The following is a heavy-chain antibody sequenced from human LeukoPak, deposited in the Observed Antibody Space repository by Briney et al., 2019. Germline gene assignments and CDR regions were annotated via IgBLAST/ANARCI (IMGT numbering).Heavy chain of an antibody. Sequence: SETLSLTCTVSGGSISSYYWSWIRQPPGKGLEWIGYIYYSGSTNYNPSLKSRVTISVDTYKNQFSLKLSSVTAADTAVYYCAGVIKGYCSGGSCFSAWGQGTLVTVSS. V-gene: IGHV4-59*01. D-gene: IGHD2-15*01. J-gene: IGHJ4*02. CDR1: GGSISSYY. CDR2: IYYSGST. CDR3: AGVIKGYCSGGSCFSA.